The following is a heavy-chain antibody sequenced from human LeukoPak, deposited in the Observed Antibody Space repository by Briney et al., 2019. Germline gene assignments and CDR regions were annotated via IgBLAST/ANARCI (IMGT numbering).Heavy chain of an antibody. D-gene: IGHD6-6*01. Sequence: SETLSLTCTVSGGSISSYYWSWIRQPPGKGLEWIGYIYYSGSTNYNPSLKSRVTISVDTSKNQFSLKLSSVTAADTAVYYCARTRRIGIVDYWGQGTLVTVSS. CDR3: ARTRRIGIVDY. CDR2: IYYSGST. J-gene: IGHJ4*02. CDR1: GGSISSYY. V-gene: IGHV4-59*01.